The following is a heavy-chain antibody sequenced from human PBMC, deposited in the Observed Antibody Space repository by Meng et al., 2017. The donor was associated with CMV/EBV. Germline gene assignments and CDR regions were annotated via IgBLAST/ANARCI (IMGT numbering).Heavy chain of an antibody. CDR3: ARDPRRGYSYGG. J-gene: IGHJ4*02. Sequence: GESLKISCAASGFTFSSYEMNWVRQAPGKGLEWVSVIYSGGSTYYADSVKGRFTISRDNSKNTLYLQMNSLRSEDTAVYYCARDPRRGYSYGGWGQGTLVTVSS. D-gene: IGHD5-18*01. V-gene: IGHV3-53*05. CDR1: GFTFSSYE. CDR2: IYSGGST.